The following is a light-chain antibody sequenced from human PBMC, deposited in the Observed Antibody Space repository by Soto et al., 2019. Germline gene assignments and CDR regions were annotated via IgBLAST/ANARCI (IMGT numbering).Light chain of an antibody. CDR1: NGDVGSYDL. V-gene: IGLV2-23*02. Sequence: QSALTQPASVSGSPGQSITISCTGTNGDVGSYDLVSWYQRYPGEAPKLIIYEVNKRPSGVSNRFSGSKSGNTASLTISGLQAEDEADYYCCSYAGSSTLVFGGGTKLTVL. CDR3: CSYAGSSTLV. J-gene: IGLJ3*02. CDR2: EVN.